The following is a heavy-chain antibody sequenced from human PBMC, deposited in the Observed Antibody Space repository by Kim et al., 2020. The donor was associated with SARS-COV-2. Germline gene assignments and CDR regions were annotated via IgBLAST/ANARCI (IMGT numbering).Heavy chain of an antibody. CDR3: AWCLWFGDSYYYGMDV. Sequence: SVKVSCKASGGTFSSYAISWVRQAPGQGLEWMGGIIPIFGTANYAQKFQGRVTITADESTSTAYMELSSLRSEDTAVYYCAWCLWFGDSYYYGMDVWGQGTTVTVSS. CDR1: GGTFSSYA. V-gene: IGHV1-69*13. CDR2: IIPIFGTA. J-gene: IGHJ6*02. D-gene: IGHD3-10*01.